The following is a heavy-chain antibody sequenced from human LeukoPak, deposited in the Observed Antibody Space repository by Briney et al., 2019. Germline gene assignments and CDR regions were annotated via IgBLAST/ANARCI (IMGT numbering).Heavy chain of an antibody. V-gene: IGHV3-23*01. CDR2: ISATGGST. CDR3: AKGDDILVAVGSYLDY. Sequence: GGSLRLSCAASGFTFRSYAMNWVRQAPGKGLEWVSGISATGGSTYYADSVKGRFTVSRDNSKNTLYLQMNRLRAEDTAVYYCAKGDDILVAVGSYLDYWGQGTLVTVSS. D-gene: IGHD2-15*01. CDR1: GFTFRSYA. J-gene: IGHJ4*02.